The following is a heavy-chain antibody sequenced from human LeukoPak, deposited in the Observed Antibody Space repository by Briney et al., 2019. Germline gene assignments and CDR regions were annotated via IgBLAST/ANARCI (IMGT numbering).Heavy chain of an antibody. V-gene: IGHV1-46*01. CDR2: INPSGGST. CDR1: GYTFTSYY. J-gene: IGHJ4*02. D-gene: IGHD3-22*01. CDR3: ARGLSYYYDSSGDFGLY. Sequence: GASVKVSCKASGYTFTSYYMHWVRQAPGQGLEWMGIINPSGGSTSYAQKLQGRVTMTRDTSTSTVYMELSSLRSEDTAVYYCARGLSYYYDSSGDFGLYWGQGTLVTVSS.